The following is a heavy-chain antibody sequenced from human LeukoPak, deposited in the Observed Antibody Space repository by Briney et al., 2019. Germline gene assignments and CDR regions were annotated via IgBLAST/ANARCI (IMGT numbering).Heavy chain of an antibody. V-gene: IGHV4-38-2*02. D-gene: IGHD6-19*01. CDR1: GYSISSGYY. CDR2: IYHSGST. Sequence: SETLSLTCTVSGYSISSGYYWGWIRQPPGKGLEWIGSIYHSGSTYYNPSLKSRVTISVDTSKNQFSLKLSSVTAADTAVYYCARGVRAGIAVAGIRGFGYWGQGTLVTVSS. CDR3: ARGVRAGIAVAGIRGFGY. J-gene: IGHJ4*02.